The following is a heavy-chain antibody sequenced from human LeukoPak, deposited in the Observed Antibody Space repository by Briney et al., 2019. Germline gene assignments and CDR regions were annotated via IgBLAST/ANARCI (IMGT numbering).Heavy chain of an antibody. CDR2: SIPIFGTA. V-gene: IGHV1-69*13. J-gene: IGHJ5*02. CDR1: GGTFSSYA. D-gene: IGHD2-15*01. CDR3: ARGYCSGGSCNEWFDP. Sequence: SVKVSCKASGGTFSSYAISWVRQAPGQGLEWMGGSIPIFGTANYAQKFQGRVTITADQSTSTAYMELSSLRSEDPAVYYCARGYCSGGSCNEWFDPWGQGTLVTVSS.